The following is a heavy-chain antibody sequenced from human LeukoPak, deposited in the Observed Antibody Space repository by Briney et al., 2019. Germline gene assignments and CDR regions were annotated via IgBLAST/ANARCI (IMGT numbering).Heavy chain of an antibody. D-gene: IGHD3/OR15-3a*01. CDR1: GGSISSGSYY. CDR2: IYTSGST. CDR3: AREPIRGLGFDP. Sequence: SQTLSLTCTVSGGSISSGSYYWSWIRQPAGKGLEWIGRIYTSGSTNYNPSLKSRVTISVDTSKNQFSLKLSSVTAADTAVYYCAREPIRGLGFDPWGQGTLVTVSS. V-gene: IGHV4-61*02. J-gene: IGHJ5*02.